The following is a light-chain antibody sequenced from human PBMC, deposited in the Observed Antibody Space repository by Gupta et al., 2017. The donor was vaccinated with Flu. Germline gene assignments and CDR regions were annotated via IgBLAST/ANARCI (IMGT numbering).Light chain of an antibody. CDR3: QQSFSYPFT. J-gene: IGKJ4*01. CDR1: QSMGNY. V-gene: IGKV1-39*01. Sequence: PSSLSASVGDRVTITCRASQSMGNYLNWYQQKPGKAPNLLIYSASSLQIGVPSRFSGSGSGTDFTLTISSLQPEDFATYYCQQSFSYPFTFGGGTRVEIK. CDR2: SAS.